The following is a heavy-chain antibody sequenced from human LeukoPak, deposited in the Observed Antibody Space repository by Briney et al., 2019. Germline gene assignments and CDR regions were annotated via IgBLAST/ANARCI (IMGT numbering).Heavy chain of an antibody. Sequence: SETLSLTCTVSGGSISSYYWSWIRQPPGKGLEWIGYIYHSGSTYYNPSLKSRVTISVDRSKNQFSLKLSSVTAADTAVYYCARSSYGDYGDFAYWGQGTLVTVSS. J-gene: IGHJ4*02. CDR3: ARSSYGDYGDFAY. D-gene: IGHD4-17*01. V-gene: IGHV4-59*12. CDR1: GGSISSYY. CDR2: IYHSGST.